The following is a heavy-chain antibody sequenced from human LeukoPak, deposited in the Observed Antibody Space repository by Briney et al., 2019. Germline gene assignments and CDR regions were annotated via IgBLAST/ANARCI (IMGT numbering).Heavy chain of an antibody. D-gene: IGHD3-10*01. CDR2: IYTSGST. V-gene: IGHV4-4*07. J-gene: IGHJ3*02. Sequence: PSETLSLTCTVSGGSISSYYWSWIRQPAGKGLEWIGRIYTSGSTNYNPPLKSRVTMSVDTSKNQFSLKLSSVTAADTAVYYCATPGSRGHDAFDIWGQGTMVTVSS. CDR3: ATPGSRGHDAFDI. CDR1: GGSISSYY.